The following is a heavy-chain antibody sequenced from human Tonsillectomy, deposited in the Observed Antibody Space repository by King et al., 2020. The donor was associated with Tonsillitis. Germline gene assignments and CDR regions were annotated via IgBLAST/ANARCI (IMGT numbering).Heavy chain of an antibody. V-gene: IGHV4-61*01. Sequence: VQLQESGPGLVKPSETLSLTCTVSGGSVSRGSYYWSWIRQPPGKGLEWIGYIYYSGSTNYNPSLKSRVTISVDTSKNQFSLKLSSVTAADTAVYYCARFSTRSSGYYKYWGQGTLVTVSS. CDR1: GGSVSRGSYY. J-gene: IGHJ4*02. D-gene: IGHD3-22*01. CDR3: ARFSTRSSGYYKY. CDR2: IYYSGST.